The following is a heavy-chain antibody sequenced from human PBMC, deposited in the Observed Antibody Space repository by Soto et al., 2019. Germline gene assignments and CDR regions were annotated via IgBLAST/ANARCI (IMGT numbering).Heavy chain of an antibody. CDR3: ARLQVVTPYNPYYYYGMAV. V-gene: IGHV1-3*01. Sequence: ASVKVSCKASGYTFTSYAMHLVRQAPGQRLEWMGWINAGNGNTKYSQKFQGRVTITRDTSASTAYMELSSLRSEDTAVYYCARLQVVTPYNPYYYYGMAVWVQGTTVTVSS. CDR1: GYTFTSYA. D-gene: IGHD2-21*02. CDR2: INAGNGNT. J-gene: IGHJ6*02.